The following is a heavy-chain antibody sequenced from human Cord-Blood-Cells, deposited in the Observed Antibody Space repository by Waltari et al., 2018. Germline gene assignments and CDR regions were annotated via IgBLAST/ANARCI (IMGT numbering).Heavy chain of an antibody. CDR3: ARDPVAARHPRDFDY. CDR2: IIPIFGTA. Sequence: QVQLVQSGAEVKKPGSSVKVSCKASGGTFSSYAISWVRQAPGKGLEWVGGIIPIFGTANYAQKFQGRVTITADESTSTAYMELSSLRSEDTAVYYCARDPVAARHPRDFDYWGQGTLVTVSS. J-gene: IGHJ4*02. CDR1: GGTFSSYA. V-gene: IGHV1-69*01. D-gene: IGHD6-6*01.